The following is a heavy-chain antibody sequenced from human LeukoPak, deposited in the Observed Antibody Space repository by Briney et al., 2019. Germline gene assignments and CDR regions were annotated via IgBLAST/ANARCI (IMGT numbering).Heavy chain of an antibody. D-gene: IGHD6-6*01. CDR3: ARGAAPHYSDY. J-gene: IGHJ4*02. V-gene: IGHV4-59*11. CDR1: GGSIRSHC. CDR2: IYFSGST. Sequence: SETLSLTCTVSGGSIRSHCWSWVRQPPGKGLEWIGYIYFSGSTNYNPSLKSRVTISMGTSENQFSLKLSSVTAADTAVYYCARGAAPHYSDYWGQGTLVTVSS.